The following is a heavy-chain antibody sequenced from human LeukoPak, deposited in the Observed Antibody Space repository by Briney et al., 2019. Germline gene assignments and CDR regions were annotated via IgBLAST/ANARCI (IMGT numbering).Heavy chain of an antibody. J-gene: IGHJ4*02. Sequence: MASQTLSLTCAVSGNSISSGDYYWSWIRQPPGKGLEWIGYIYYSGSTNYNPSLKSRVTISVDTSKNQFSLKLSSVTAADTAVYYCARLLTSEYYFDYWGQGTLVTVSS. V-gene: IGHV4-61*08. CDR1: GNSISSGDYY. CDR2: IYYSGST. CDR3: ARLLTSEYYFDY. D-gene: IGHD1-14*01.